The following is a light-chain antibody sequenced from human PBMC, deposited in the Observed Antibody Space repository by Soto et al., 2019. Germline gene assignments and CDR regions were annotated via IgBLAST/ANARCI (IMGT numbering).Light chain of an antibody. V-gene: IGLV2-11*01. J-gene: IGLJ3*02. CDR1: SSDVGDYSY. CDR2: DVS. Sequence: QSALTQPRSVSGSPGQSVTISCTGTSSDVGDYSYVSWYQQCPGKAPKLVIYDVSKRPSGVPDRCSGSKSGNTASLTISGLQAEDEADYYCCSFAGSYTFWVFGGGTKLTVL. CDR3: CSFAGSYTFWV.